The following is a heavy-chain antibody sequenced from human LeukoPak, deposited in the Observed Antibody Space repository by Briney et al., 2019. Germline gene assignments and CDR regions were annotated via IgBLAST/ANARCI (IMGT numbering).Heavy chain of an antibody. CDR2: INPNSGGT. Sequence: GASVKVSCKASGYTLTGYYMHWVRQAPGQGLEWMGRINPNSGGTNYAQEFQGRVTMTRDTSISTAYMELSRLRSDDTAVYYCARESTVTDFDYWGQGTLVTVSS. J-gene: IGHJ4*02. D-gene: IGHD4-11*01. CDR1: GYTLTGYY. CDR3: ARESTVTDFDY. V-gene: IGHV1-2*06.